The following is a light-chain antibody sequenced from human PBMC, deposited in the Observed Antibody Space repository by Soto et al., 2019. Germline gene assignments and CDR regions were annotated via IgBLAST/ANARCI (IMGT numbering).Light chain of an antibody. CDR2: GAS. Sequence: EIVLTQSPGTLSLSPGERATLSCRASQSVSSTYLAWYQQNPGQAPRLLIYGASSRATGIPDRFSGSGSGTDFTLTISRLEPEYFAVYFCQQYGSPSYTFGQGTKLEIK. CDR1: QSVSSTY. CDR3: QQYGSPSYT. V-gene: IGKV3-20*01. J-gene: IGKJ2*01.